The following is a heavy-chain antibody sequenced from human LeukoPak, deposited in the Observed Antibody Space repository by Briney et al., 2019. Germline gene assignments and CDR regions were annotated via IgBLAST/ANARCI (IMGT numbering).Heavy chain of an antibody. CDR3: ARDRGPPYSYYYYGMDV. D-gene: IGHD3-10*01. CDR1: GGSISSYY. V-gene: IGHV4-59*01. Sequence: SETLSLTCTVSGGSISSYYWSWIRQPPGKGLEWIGYIYYSGSTNYNPSLKSRVTISVDTSKNPFSLKLSSVTAADTAVYYCARDRGPPYSYYYYGMDVWGQGTTVTVSS. J-gene: IGHJ6*02. CDR2: IYYSGST.